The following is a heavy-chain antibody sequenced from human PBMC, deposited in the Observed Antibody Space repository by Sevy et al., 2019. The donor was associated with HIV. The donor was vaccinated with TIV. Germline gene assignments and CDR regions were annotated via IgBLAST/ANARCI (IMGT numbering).Heavy chain of an antibody. CDR2: ISSSSGTI. Sequence: GGSLRLSCAASGFTFNSYSMNWVRQAPGKGLEWISYISSSSGTIYYADSVKGRFTISRDNAKNSLYLQMNSLRDEDMAVCYCARENCSGGTCYLEFDSWGQGALVTVSS. CDR1: GFTFNSYS. V-gene: IGHV3-48*02. CDR3: ARENCSGGTCYLEFDS. J-gene: IGHJ4*02. D-gene: IGHD2-15*01.